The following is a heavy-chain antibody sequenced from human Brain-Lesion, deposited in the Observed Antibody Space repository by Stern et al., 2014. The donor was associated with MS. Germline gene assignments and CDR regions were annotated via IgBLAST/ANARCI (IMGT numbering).Heavy chain of an antibody. CDR1: GGSISSSNW. V-gene: IGHV4-4*02. CDR3: ARFPASRPHVFDS. CDR2: SDPSGST. J-gene: IGHJ4*02. D-gene: IGHD6-13*01. Sequence: VQLVESGPGLVKPSGTLSLTCAVSGGSISSSNWWSWVRQSPGKGLEWIGESDPSGSTIYNPSLKSRVTVSVDKSKNRFSLTLGSVTAADTAVYFCARFPASRPHVFDSWGQGTLVTVSS.